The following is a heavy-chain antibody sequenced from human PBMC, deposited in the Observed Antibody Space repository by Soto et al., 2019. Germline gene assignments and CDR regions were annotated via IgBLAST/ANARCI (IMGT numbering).Heavy chain of an antibody. CDR1: GFTFSTYA. J-gene: IGHJ4*02. CDR2: ISGSGGST. Sequence: PGGSPKLSCAASGFTFSTYAMSWVRQAPGKGLEWVSGISGSGGSTYYADSVKGRFTISRDSSKNTLFLQMNSLRAEDTAVYFCARNHDFWSGYYNRVHFDSWGQGSLVTVSS. V-gene: IGHV3-23*01. D-gene: IGHD3-3*01. CDR3: ARNHDFWSGYYNRVHFDS.